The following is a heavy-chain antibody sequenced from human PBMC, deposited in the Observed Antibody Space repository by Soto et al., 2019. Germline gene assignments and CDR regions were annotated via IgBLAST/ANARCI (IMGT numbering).Heavy chain of an antibody. J-gene: IGHJ6*03. V-gene: IGHV1-18*01. CDR3: ARDHRIAAAEQYYYSYYYRAV. Sequence: GASVKVSCKASGYTFTSYGISWVRQAPGQGLEWMGWISAYNGNTNYAQKLQGRVTMTTDTSTSTAYMELRSLRSDDTAVYYCARDHRIAAAEQYYYSYYYRAVWGKGTTVTVSS. D-gene: IGHD6-13*01. CDR1: GYTFTSYG. CDR2: ISAYNGNT.